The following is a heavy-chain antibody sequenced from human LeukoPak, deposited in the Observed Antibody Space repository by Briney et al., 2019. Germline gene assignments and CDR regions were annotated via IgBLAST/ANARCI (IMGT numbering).Heavy chain of an antibody. CDR1: GGSISSGGYS. V-gene: IGHV4-30-2*01. Sequence: PSQTLSLTCAVSGGSISSGGYSWSWIRQPPGKGLEWIGYIYHSGSNYYNPSLKSRVTISVDRSKNQFSLKLSSVTAADTAVYYCVKDRPTGYTSSSLGVDYWGQGTLVAVSS. CDR3: VKDRPTGYTSSSLGVDY. J-gene: IGHJ4*02. CDR2: IYHSGSN. D-gene: IGHD6-6*01.